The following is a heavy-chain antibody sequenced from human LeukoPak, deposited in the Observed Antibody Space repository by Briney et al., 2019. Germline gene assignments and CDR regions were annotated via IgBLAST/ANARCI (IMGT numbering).Heavy chain of an antibody. CDR2: LSGSGDDT. V-gene: IGHV3-23*01. J-gene: IGHJ5*02. CDR1: GFTFANYA. D-gene: IGHD5-24*01. CDR3: AKQFVDI. Sequence: GGSLRLSCTAYGFTFANYAMNWVRQAPGKGLEWVSSLSGSGDDTSYADFVKGRFTISRDNSRDTLYLQMNSLSAEDTGVYYCAKQFVDIWGQGTLVTVSS.